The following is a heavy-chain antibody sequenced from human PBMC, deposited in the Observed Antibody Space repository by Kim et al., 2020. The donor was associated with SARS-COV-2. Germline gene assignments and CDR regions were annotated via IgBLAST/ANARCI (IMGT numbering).Heavy chain of an antibody. Sequence: YNPSLKTRVTISVDASKNQFSLKLRSVPAADTAVYYCARGSIAAAGTVDYWGQGTLVTVSS. D-gene: IGHD6-13*01. CDR3: ARGSIAAAGTVDY. J-gene: IGHJ4*02. V-gene: IGHV4-34*01.